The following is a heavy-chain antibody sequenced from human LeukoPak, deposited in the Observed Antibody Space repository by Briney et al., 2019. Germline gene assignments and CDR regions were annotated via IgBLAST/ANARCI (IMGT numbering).Heavy chain of an antibody. Sequence: PSETLSLTCTVSGGSISSSSYYWGWIRQPPGKGLEWIGSIYYSGSTYYNPSLKSRVTISVDTSKNQFSLKLSSVTAADTAVYYCARQTSGGLFGYWGQGTLVTVSS. CDR2: IYYSGST. D-gene: IGHD6-19*01. J-gene: IGHJ4*02. CDR3: ARQTSGGLFGY. V-gene: IGHV4-39*01. CDR1: GGSISSSSYY.